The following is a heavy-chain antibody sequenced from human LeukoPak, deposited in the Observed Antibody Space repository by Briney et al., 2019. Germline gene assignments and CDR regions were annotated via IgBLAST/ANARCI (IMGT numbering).Heavy chain of an antibody. J-gene: IGHJ4*02. CDR2: INAGNGNT. Sequence: ASVKVSCKASGCTFTSYAMRWVRQAPGQRLEWMGWINAGNGNTKYSQKFQGRVTITRDTSASTAYMELSSLRSEDTAVYYCARDLPHSSSWFDYWGQGTLVTVSS. D-gene: IGHD6-13*01. CDR3: ARDLPHSSSWFDY. V-gene: IGHV1-3*01. CDR1: GCTFTSYA.